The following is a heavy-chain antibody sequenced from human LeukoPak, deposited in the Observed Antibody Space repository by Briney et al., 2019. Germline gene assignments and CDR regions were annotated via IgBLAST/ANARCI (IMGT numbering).Heavy chain of an antibody. Sequence: TGGSLRLSCAASGFTFSSYGMHWVRQAPGKGLEWVAVISYDGSNKYYADSVKGRFTISRDNSKNTLYLQMNSLRAEDTAVYYCARIQGGWYVGYWGQGTLVTVSS. CDR3: ARIQGGWYVGY. CDR2: ISYDGSNK. V-gene: IGHV3-30*03. J-gene: IGHJ4*02. D-gene: IGHD6-19*01. CDR1: GFTFSSYG.